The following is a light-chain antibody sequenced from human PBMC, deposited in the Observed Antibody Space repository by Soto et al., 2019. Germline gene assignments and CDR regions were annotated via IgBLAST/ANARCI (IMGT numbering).Light chain of an antibody. CDR2: GAS. CDR3: QQYNSSPRT. J-gene: IGKJ5*01. CDR1: QNIRTN. Sequence: EIEMTQSPSTLSVSAGERATSSCRASQNIRTNLAWYQQKPGQAPRLLFYGASTVPTGLPARFSGSGSGTEFTLTISSLQAEDCAIYYCQQYNSSPRTFGQGTRLEIK. V-gene: IGKV3-15*01.